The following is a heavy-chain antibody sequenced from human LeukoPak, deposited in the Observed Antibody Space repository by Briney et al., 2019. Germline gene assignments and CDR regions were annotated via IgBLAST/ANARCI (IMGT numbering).Heavy chain of an antibody. J-gene: IGHJ4*02. Sequence: GGSLRLSCAASGFTVGSNYMSWVRQAPGKGLEWVSVIYSGGSTYYADSVKGRFTISRDNSKNTLYLQMNSLRAEDTAVYYCAKDTMYSSGWPDYWGQGTLVTVSS. CDR1: GFTVGSNY. CDR3: AKDTMYSSGWPDY. D-gene: IGHD6-19*01. V-gene: IGHV3-53*05. CDR2: IYSGGST.